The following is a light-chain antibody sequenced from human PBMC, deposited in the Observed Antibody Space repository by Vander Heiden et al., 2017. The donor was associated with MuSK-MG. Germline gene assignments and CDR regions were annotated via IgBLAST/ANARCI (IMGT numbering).Light chain of an antibody. J-gene: IGKJ4*01. V-gene: IGKV1-9*01. CDR2: AAS. Sequence: DIQLTQSPSVLSASVGDRVTITCRASQVISSYLAWYQQKPGKAPKLLIYAASTLHSGVPSSFSGSGSGTEFTLTISLQPEDFATYYCQQVHSYPLTFGGGTKVEIK. CDR3: QQVHSYPLT. CDR1: QVISSY.